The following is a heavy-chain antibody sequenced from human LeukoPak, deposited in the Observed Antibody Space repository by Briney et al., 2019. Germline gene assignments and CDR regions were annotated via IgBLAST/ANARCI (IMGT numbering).Heavy chain of an antibody. CDR2: ISSTSAYI. V-gene: IGHV3-21*01. CDR1: GFTFRSYT. CDR3: VRGPTGWYFDL. J-gene: IGHJ2*01. D-gene: IGHD3-9*01. Sequence: GGSLRLSCAASGFTFRSYTMAWVRQAPGKGLEWVASISSTSAYIYYQNSVKGRFTASRDNGKNTLYLQMNSLRAEDTAVYYCVRGPTGWYFDLWGRGTLVTVSS.